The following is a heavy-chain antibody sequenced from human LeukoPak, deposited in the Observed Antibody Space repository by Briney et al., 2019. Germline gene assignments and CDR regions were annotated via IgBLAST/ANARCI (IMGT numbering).Heavy chain of an antibody. D-gene: IGHD4-23*01. J-gene: IGHJ4*02. Sequence: GGSLRLSCAVSGFTVTSNFMSWVRQAPGKGLEWISVFYPGGSTYYADSVKGRFTISRDSSKNTLYLQMNSLRAEDTAVYYCARDLTVYGSNPLYYFDYWGQGTLVTVSS. CDR2: FYPGGST. CDR1: GFTVTSNF. CDR3: ARDLTVYGSNPLYYFDY. V-gene: IGHV3-66*01.